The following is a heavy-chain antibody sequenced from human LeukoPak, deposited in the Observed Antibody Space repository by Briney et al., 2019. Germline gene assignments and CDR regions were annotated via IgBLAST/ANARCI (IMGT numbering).Heavy chain of an antibody. CDR1: GFTFSSYW. V-gene: IGHV3-64*01. CDR3: ARQGRPAQLLDY. Sequence: PGGSLRLSCAASGFTFSSYWMSWVRQAPGKGLEFVSAISRDGGSTHYANSVKGRFTTSRDNSKDTLYLQMGSLRPDDMAVYYCARQGRPAQLLDYWGQGTLVTVSS. CDR2: ISRDGGST. D-gene: IGHD2-2*01. J-gene: IGHJ4*02.